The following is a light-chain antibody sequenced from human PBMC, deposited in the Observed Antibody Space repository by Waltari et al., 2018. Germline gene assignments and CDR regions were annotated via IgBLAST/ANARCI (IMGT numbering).Light chain of an antibody. CDR1: TSNIGSNT. CDR3: SAWDDNLNGVI. V-gene: IGLV1-44*01. CDR2: TDD. J-gene: IGLJ2*01. Sequence: QSVLTQPPSASGTPAQRVTISCSGSTSNIGSNTVSWYQQLPGTAPKLLIYTDDQRPSGVPDRFSGSKSGTSASLAISGPQSEDEAHYHCSAWDDNLNGVIFGGGTKLTVL.